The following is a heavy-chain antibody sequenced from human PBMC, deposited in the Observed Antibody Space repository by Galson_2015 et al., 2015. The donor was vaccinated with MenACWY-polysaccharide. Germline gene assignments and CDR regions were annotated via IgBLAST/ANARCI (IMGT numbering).Heavy chain of an antibody. D-gene: IGHD2-21*01. CDR2: SSGSGSTT. Sequence: SLRLSCAASGFALSNFGMSWVRQAPGKGLEWVSSSSGSGSTTYYADFAKGRFTISRDNSKDTLSLQMSSLRVDDTAVYYCARGRFFCGSTTDCYEHAYSFDCWGRGTLVIVSS. V-gene: IGHV3-23*01. CDR1: GFALSNFG. CDR3: ARGRFFCGSTTDCYEHAYSFDC. J-gene: IGHJ4*02.